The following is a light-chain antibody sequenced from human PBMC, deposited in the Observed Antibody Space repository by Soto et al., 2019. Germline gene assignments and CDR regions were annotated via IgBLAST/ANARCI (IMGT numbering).Light chain of an antibody. J-gene: IGLJ1*01. CDR3: QSYDSSLSGHV. V-gene: IGLV1-40*01. CDR2: GNN. CDR1: SSSIEATSD. Sequence: QSVLTQPPSVSGAPGQRVTISCTGSSSSIEATSDIHWYQQLPGTAPKLLIYGNNNRPSGVPDRFSGSKSGTSASLAITGLQAEDEADYYCQSYDSSLSGHVFGNGTKVTVL.